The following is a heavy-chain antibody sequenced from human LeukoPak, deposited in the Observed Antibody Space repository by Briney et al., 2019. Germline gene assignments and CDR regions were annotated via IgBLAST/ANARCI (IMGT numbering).Heavy chain of an antibody. V-gene: IGHV3-30*02. CDR2: IRYDGSNK. J-gene: IGHJ4*02. CDR3: AKTEGIAAAGTIDY. D-gene: IGHD6-13*01. CDR1: GFTFSSYG. Sequence: PGGSLRLSCAASGFTFSSYGMHRVRQAPGKGLEWVAFIRYDGSNKYYADSVKGRFTISRDNSKNTLYLQMNSLRAEDTAVYYCAKTEGIAAAGTIDYWGQGTLVTVSS.